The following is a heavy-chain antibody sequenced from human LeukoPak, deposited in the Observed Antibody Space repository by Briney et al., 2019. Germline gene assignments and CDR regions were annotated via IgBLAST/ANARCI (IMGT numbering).Heavy chain of an antibody. CDR2: ICYDGSIK. CDR3: AKGGVYSGSYLGHFDY. D-gene: IGHD1-26*01. Sequence: GGSLRLSCAASGFTFTNYGMNWVGRAPGRGRGGGEVICYDGSIKYYADSVKGRFTISRDNSKNTLYLQMNSLRAEDMAVYYCAKGGVYSGSYLGHFDYWGRGTLVTVSS. J-gene: IGHJ4*02. V-gene: IGHV3-33*06. CDR1: GFTFTNYG.